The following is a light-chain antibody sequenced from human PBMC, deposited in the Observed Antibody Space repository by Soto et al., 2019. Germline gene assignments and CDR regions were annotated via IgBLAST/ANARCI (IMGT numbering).Light chain of an antibody. CDR2: EVN. J-gene: IGLJ6*01. Sequence: QSALTQPPSASGSPGQSVAISCPGTSSDVGGYNYGSWYQQHPGKAPQLMIYEVNKRPSGVPDRFSGSKSGNTASLTVSGLQAEDEADYYCNSYGGSSNVFGTGTKLTVL. V-gene: IGLV2-8*01. CDR1: SSDVGGYNY. CDR3: NSYGGSSNV.